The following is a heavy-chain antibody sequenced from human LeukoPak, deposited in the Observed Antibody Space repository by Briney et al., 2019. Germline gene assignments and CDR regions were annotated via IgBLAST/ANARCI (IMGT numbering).Heavy chain of an antibody. CDR1: GFTFSSYS. D-gene: IGHD3-16*01. J-gene: IGHJ4*02. Sequence: GGSLRLSCAASGFTFSSYSMNWVRQAPGKGLEWVSSISSSSSYIYYADSVKGRFTISRDNAKNSLYLQMNSLRAEDTAVYYCARERVGGYYFDYWGQGTLVTVSS. CDR2: ISSSSSYI. CDR3: ARERVGGYYFDY. V-gene: IGHV3-21*01.